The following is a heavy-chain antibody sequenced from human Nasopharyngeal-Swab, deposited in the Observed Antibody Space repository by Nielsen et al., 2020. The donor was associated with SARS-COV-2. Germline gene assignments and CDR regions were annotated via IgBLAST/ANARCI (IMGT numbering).Heavy chain of an antibody. CDR1: GFTFSNSA. J-gene: IGHJ4*02. D-gene: IGHD2-15*01. V-gene: IGHV3-23*01. CDR2: ITGSGGGT. Sequence: GSLRLSCAASGFTFSNSAMSWVRQFPGKGLEWVATITGSGGGTYSADSVKGRFTISRDNLKNTLYLQMSSLRADDTAVYYCAKVYSYFDIWGQGTLVTVS. CDR3: AKVYSYFDI.